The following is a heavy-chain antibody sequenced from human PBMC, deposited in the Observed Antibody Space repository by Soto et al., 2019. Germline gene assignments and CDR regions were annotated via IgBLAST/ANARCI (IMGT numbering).Heavy chain of an antibody. V-gene: IGHV1-18*01. J-gene: IGHJ4*02. Sequence: QIHLVQSGPEVKKPGASVKVSCKASGYKFTSYGITWVRHAPGQGLDWMGWISGYNGDTKFGQKVQGRFTLTTDTSTRTAYMELRSLRSDDTALYYCARDQWMVPRGGYDWGQGTLVTFSS. CDR1: GYKFTSYG. D-gene: IGHD6-19*01. CDR3: ARDQWMVPRGGYD. CDR2: ISGYNGDT.